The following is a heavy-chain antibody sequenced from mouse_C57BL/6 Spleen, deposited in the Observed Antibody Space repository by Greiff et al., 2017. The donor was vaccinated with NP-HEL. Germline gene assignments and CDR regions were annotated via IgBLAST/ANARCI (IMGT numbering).Heavy chain of an antibody. V-gene: IGHV1-26*01. CDR3: ARWRLLSDYFDY. J-gene: IGHJ2*01. Sequence: EVQLQQSGPELVKPGASVKISCKASGYTFTDYYMNWVKQSHGKSLEWIGDINPNNGGTSYNQKFKGKATLTVDKSSSTAYMELRSLTSEDSAVYYCARWRLLSDYFDYWGQGTTLTVSS. CDR2: INPNNGGT. CDR1: GYTFTDYY. D-gene: IGHD2-13*01.